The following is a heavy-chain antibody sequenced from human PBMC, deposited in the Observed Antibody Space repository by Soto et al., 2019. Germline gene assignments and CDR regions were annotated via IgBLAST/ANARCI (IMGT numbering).Heavy chain of an antibody. CDR1: GGSISSYY. V-gene: IGHV4-59*08. D-gene: IGHD2-2*01. Sequence: SETLSLTCTVSGGSISSYYWSWIRQPPGKGLEWIGYIYYSGSTNYNPSLKSRVTISVDTSKNQFSLKLSSVTAADTAVYYCARLVVVPAAENYYYYYMDVWGKGTTVTVSS. CDR2: IYYSGST. J-gene: IGHJ6*03. CDR3: ARLVVVPAAENYYYYYMDV.